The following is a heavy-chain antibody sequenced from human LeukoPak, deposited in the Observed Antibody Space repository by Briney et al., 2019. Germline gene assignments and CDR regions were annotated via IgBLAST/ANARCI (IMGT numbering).Heavy chain of an antibody. CDR2: ISYDGSNK. V-gene: IGHV3-30*04. CDR3: ARDGVSVCTSCSINYYYYYYMDV. CDR1: GFTFSSYA. Sequence: PGGSLRLSCAASGFTFSSYAIHWVRQAPGKGLEWVAVISYDGSNKYYADSVKGRFTISRDNSKNTLYLQMNSLRGEDTAVYYCARDGVSVCTSCSINYYYYYYMDVWGKGTTVTVSS. D-gene: IGHD2-2*01. J-gene: IGHJ6*03.